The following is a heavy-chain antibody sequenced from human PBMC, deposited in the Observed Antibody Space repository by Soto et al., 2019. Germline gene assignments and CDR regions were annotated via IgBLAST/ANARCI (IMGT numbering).Heavy chain of an antibody. J-gene: IGHJ4*02. CDR2: ISGSGGST. CDR3: ARDLSSTWYPLDY. CDR1: GFTFSDYA. D-gene: IGHD6-13*01. V-gene: IGHV3-23*01. Sequence: EVQLLESGGGLVQPGGSLRLSCAASGFTFSDYAMTWIRQAPGKGLEWVSVISGSGGSTFYADSVKGRFTIYSDSSNNTVYLQMNSLRVEDTAVYYCARDLSSTWYPLDYWGQGTLVTVSS.